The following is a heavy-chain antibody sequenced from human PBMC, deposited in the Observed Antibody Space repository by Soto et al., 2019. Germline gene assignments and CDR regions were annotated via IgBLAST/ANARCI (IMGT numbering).Heavy chain of an antibody. CDR3: ARSGQLVENDDFDI. CDR1: GGTFSSYT. Sequence: GASVKVSCKASGGTFSSYTISWVRQAPGQGLEWMGRIIPILGIANYAQKFQGRVTITADKSTSTAYMELSSLRSEDTAVYYCARSGQLVENDDFDIWRHGTMVTVSS. CDR2: IIPILGIA. D-gene: IGHD6-6*01. J-gene: IGHJ3*02. V-gene: IGHV1-69*02.